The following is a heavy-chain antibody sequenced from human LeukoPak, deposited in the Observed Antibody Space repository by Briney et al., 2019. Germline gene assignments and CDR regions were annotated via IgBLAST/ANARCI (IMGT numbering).Heavy chain of an antibody. CDR1: GFTFSSYS. CDR2: ISSSSSYI. Sequence: GGSLRLSCAASGFTFSSYSMNWVRQAPGKGLEWVSSISSSSSYIYYADSVKGRFTISRDNAKNSLYLQMTSLRAEDTAVYYCARVGYYDSSGYPPGYYYGMDVWGQGTTVTVSS. V-gene: IGHV3-21*01. J-gene: IGHJ6*02. CDR3: ARVGYYDSSGYPPGYYYGMDV. D-gene: IGHD3-22*01.